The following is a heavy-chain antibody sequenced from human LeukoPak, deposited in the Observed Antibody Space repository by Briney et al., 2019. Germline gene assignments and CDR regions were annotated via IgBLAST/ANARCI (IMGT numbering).Heavy chain of an antibody. CDR2: IYPGDSDT. J-gene: IGHJ3*02. CDR3: ARIGCSGGSCYSIDHAFDI. V-gene: IGHV5-51*01. Sequence: GESLKISCKGSGYSFTSYWIGWVRQMPGKGLEWMGIIYPGDSDTRYSPSFQGQVTISADKSISTAYLQWSSLKASDTAMYYCARIGCSGGSCYSIDHAFDIWGQGTMVTVSS. D-gene: IGHD2-15*01. CDR1: GYSFTSYW.